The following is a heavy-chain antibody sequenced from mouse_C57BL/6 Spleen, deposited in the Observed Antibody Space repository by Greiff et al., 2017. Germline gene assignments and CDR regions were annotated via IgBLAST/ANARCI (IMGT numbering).Heavy chain of an antibody. CDR1: GYAFSSSW. V-gene: IGHV1-82*01. J-gene: IGHJ3*01. CDR3: ARETAQAWFAY. D-gene: IGHD3-2*02. Sequence: VQLQQSGPELVKPGASVKISCKASGYAFSSSWMNWVKQRPGKGLEWIGRIYPGDGDTNYNGKFKGKATLTADKSSSTAYMHLSSLTSEDSAVYFCARETAQAWFAYWGQGTLVTVSA. CDR2: IYPGDGDT.